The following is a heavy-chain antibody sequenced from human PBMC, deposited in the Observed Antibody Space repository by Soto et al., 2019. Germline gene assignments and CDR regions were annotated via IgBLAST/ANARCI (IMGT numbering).Heavy chain of an antibody. CDR3: ARDRCSGGSCYVGVSMD. D-gene: IGHD2-15*01. Sequence: QVQLVQSGAEVKKPGSSVKVSCKASGGTFSSYAISWVRQAPGQGLEWMGGIIPIFGTANYAQKFQGRVTITADESKSMAYMELSSLRSEDSAVYYCARDRCSGGSCYVGVSMDWGQGTLVTVS. J-gene: IGHJ4*02. CDR2: IIPIFGTA. V-gene: IGHV1-69*12. CDR1: GGTFSSYA.